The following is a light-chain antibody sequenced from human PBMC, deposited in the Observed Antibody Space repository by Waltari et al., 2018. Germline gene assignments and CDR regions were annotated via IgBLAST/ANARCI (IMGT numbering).Light chain of an antibody. V-gene: IGKV3-11*01. CDR3: QQRSSWPRT. CDR2: SAY. Sequence: EIVLTQSPATVSLSPGERVTLSCRASQSISTSLAWYQQKPGQAPSPLLHSAYNGATGIPARFSGSGSGTDFPLTISSLEPEDSAVYYCQQRSSWPRTFGQGTKVEIK. J-gene: IGKJ1*01. CDR1: QSISTS.